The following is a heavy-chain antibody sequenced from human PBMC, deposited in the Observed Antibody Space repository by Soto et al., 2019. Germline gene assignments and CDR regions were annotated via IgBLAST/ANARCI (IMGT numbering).Heavy chain of an antibody. V-gene: IGHV3-23*01. D-gene: IGHD2-15*01. J-gene: IGHJ6*02. Sequence: GGSLRLSCAASGFTFSSYAMSWVRQAPGKGLEWVSAISGSGGSTYYADSVKGRFTISRDNSKNTLYLQMNSLRAEDTAVYYCAKVGCSGGSCYLYYYYGMDVWGQGTTVTVSS. CDR2: ISGSGGST. CDR1: GFTFSSYA. CDR3: AKVGCSGGSCYLYYYYGMDV.